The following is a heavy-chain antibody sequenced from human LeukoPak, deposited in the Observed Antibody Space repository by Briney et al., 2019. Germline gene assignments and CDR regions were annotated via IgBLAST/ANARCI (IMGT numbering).Heavy chain of an antibody. D-gene: IGHD5-18*01. J-gene: IGHJ4*02. V-gene: IGHV4-34*01. CDR3: ARDRGYSYGFDC. CDR1: GGSFSGYY. Sequence: SETLSLTCAVYGGSFSGYYWSWIRQPPGKGLEWIGEINHSGSTNYNPSLKSRVTISVDTSKNQFSLKLSSVTAADTAVYYCARDRGYSYGFDCWGQGILVTVSS. CDR2: INHSGST.